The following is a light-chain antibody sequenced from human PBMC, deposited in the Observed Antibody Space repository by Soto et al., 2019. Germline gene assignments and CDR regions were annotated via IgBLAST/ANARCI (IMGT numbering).Light chain of an antibody. Sequence: IQMTQSPSSLSASVGDRVTTTCRASQGISNYLAWYQQKPGKVPKLLIYAASTLQSGVPSRFSGSGSGTDFTLTISSLQPEDVAAYYCQKYNSAPRTFGQGTKVDIK. V-gene: IGKV1-27*01. CDR3: QKYNSAPRT. CDR2: AAS. J-gene: IGKJ1*01. CDR1: QGISNY.